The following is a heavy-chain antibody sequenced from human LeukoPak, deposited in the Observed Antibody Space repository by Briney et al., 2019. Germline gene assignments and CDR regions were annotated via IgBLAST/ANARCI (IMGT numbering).Heavy chain of an antibody. D-gene: IGHD3-16*02. CDR1: GGTFSSYA. CDR2: IIPIFGTA. CDR3: AIFSGSYRDDAFDI. J-gene: IGHJ3*02. Sequence: SVKVSCKASGGTFSSYAISWVRQAPGQGLEWMGGIIPIFGTANYAQKFQGRVTITADESTSTAYMELSSLRSEDTAVYYCAIFSGSYRDDAFDIWGQGTMVTVSS. V-gene: IGHV1-69*01.